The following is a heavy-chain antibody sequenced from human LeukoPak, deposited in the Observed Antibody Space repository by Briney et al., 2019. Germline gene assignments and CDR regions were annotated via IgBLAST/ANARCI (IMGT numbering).Heavy chain of an antibody. Sequence: SGTLSLTCAVSGGSISSSNWWSWVRQPPGKGLEWIGEIYHSGSTNYNPSLKSRVTISVDKSKNQFSLKLSSVTAADTAVYYCARDDYDFWSGYYSEPWGYWGRGTLVTVSS. D-gene: IGHD3-3*01. CDR1: GGSISSSNW. CDR3: ARDDYDFWSGYYSEPWGY. V-gene: IGHV4-4*02. J-gene: IGHJ4*02. CDR2: IYHSGST.